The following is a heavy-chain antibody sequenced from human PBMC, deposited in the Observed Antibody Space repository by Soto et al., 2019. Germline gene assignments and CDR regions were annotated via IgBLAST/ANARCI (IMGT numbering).Heavy chain of an antibody. V-gene: IGHV1-2*02. D-gene: IGHD6-19*01. CDR3: ERDTHSSFVSLPFQH. Sequence: AAVKCSCNASGYTFTGYYIHWVRQAPGQVLECVGWINPISGGTEYAQKFQGRVTMTRDTSISKAYMELSRLRSDDTAVYYCERDTHSSFVSLPFQHWGQGTLVTVSS. CDR1: GYTFTGYY. J-gene: IGHJ1*01. CDR2: INPISGGT.